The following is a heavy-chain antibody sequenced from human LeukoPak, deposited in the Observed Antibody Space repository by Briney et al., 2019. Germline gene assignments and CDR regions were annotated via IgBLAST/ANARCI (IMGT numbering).Heavy chain of an antibody. CDR3: ARARDSSSWYFDY. D-gene: IGHD6-13*01. V-gene: IGHV1-2*02. Sequence: ASVTVSCTASGYTFTGYYMHWVRQAPGQGLEWMGWINPNSGGTNYAQKFQGRVTMTRDTSISTAYMELSRLRSDDTAVYYCARARDSSSWYFDYWGQGTLVTVSS. CDR2: INPNSGGT. J-gene: IGHJ4*02. CDR1: GYTFTGYY.